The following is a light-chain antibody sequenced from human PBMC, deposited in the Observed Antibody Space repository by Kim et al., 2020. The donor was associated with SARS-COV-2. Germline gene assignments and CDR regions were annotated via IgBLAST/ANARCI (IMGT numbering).Light chain of an antibody. V-gene: IGLV1-51*01. Sequence: KVTITWSGGSSNIGSKSVSLYQQLPGTAPKLLMYDTSKRPSGIPDRFSGSKSGTSASLGITGLQTGDEADDHCGTWDSSLSAWVFGGGTQLTVL. CDR1: SSNIGSKS. CDR3: GTWDSSLSAWV. CDR2: DTS. J-gene: IGLJ3*02.